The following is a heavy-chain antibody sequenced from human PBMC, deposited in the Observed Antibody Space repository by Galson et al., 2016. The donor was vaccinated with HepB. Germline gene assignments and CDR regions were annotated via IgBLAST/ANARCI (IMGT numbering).Heavy chain of an antibody. V-gene: IGHV3-15*07. CDR2: IKSKTDGGTT. Sequence: SLRLSCAASGFTFSNAWMNWVRQAPGKGLEWVGRIKSKTDGGTTDYAAPVKGGFTISRDDSKTTLYLQMNSLKTEDTAVYYCTPPDSSDYHEFDYWGQGILVTVSS. CDR1: GFTFSNAW. J-gene: IGHJ4*02. D-gene: IGHD3-22*01. CDR3: TPPDSSDYHEFDY.